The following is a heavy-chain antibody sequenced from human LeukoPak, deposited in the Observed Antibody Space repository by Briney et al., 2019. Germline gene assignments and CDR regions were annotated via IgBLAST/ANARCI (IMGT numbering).Heavy chain of an antibody. D-gene: IGHD5-18*01. CDR3: ARGGYSYGYDDDFEY. Sequence: PSETLSLSCTVSGGSISSHYWSWIRQPPGKGLEWIGYIYNSGSTNYNPSFRGRVTISVDTSKNQFSLKLTSVTAADTAVYYCARGGYSYGYDDDFEYWGQGILVTVSS. CDR2: IYNSGST. CDR1: GGSISSHY. V-gene: IGHV4-59*11. J-gene: IGHJ4*02.